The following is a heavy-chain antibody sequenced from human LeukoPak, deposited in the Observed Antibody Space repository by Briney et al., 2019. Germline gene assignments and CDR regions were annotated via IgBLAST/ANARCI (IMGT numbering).Heavy chain of an antibody. Sequence: GGSLRLSCAASGFTFSSYGMHGVRQAPGKGLDWVAVISYDGSNKYYADSVKGRFTISRDNSKNTLCLQMNSLRAEDTAVYYCARGRIAVAGTFDYWGQGTLVTVSS. J-gene: IGHJ4*02. D-gene: IGHD6-19*01. CDR2: ISYDGSNK. CDR3: ARGRIAVAGTFDY. CDR1: GFTFSSYG. V-gene: IGHV3-30*03.